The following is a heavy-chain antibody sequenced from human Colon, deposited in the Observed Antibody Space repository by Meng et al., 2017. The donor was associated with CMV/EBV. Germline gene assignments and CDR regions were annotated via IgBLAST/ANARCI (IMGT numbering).Heavy chain of an antibody. CDR1: GGSISSSSYY. CDR3: ARSSFLDNWNYDY. CDR2: IYYSGST. J-gene: IGHJ4*02. Sequence: SETLSLTCTVSGGSISSSSYYWGWIRQPPGKGLEWIGSIYYSGSTYYNPSLKSRVTISVDTSKNQFSLKLSSVTAADTAVYYCARSSFLDNWNYDYWGQGTLVTVSS. D-gene: IGHD1-7*01. V-gene: IGHV4-39*07.